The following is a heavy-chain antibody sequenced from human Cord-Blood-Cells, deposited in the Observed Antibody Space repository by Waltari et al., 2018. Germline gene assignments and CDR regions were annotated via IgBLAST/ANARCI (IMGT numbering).Heavy chain of an antibody. V-gene: IGHV3-30-3*01. CDR3: ARDGANYYFDY. CDR1: AFTFTSSA. CDR2: ISYDGSNK. D-gene: IGHD1-26*01. Sequence: QVQLVESGGGVVQPGRSLRLSCAASAFTFTSSAMPWVRQAPGKGLEWVAVISYDGSNKYYADAVKGRFTISRDNSKNTLYLQMNSLRAEDTAVYYCARDGANYYFDYWGQGTLVTVSS. J-gene: IGHJ4*02.